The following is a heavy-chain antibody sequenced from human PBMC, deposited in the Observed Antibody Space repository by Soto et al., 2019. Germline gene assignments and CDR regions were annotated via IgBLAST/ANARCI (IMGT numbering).Heavy chain of an antibody. J-gene: IGHJ4*02. CDR1: GRTFIMYG. CDR2: ISYDGSNK. V-gene: IGHV3-30*18. Sequence: VSLSAAATGRTFIMYGSRWVQQKRGKGLEWVAVISYDGSNKYYADSVKGRFTISRDNSKNTLYLQMNSLRAEDTAVYYCAKVGVLRFGELSFFDYWGQGTLVTVSS. CDR3: AKVGVLRFGELSFFDY. D-gene: IGHD3-10*01.